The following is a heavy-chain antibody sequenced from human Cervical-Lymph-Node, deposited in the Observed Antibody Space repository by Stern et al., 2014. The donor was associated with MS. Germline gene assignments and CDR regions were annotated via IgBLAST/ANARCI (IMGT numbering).Heavy chain of an antibody. D-gene: IGHD6-19*01. V-gene: IGHV7-4-1*02. CDR1: GYTFTNYA. CDR3: ARKYSSGWYDFDY. CDR2: INTNTGNP. J-gene: IGHJ4*02. Sequence: VQLVQSGSDLKKPGASVKLSCKASGYTFTNYAMNWVRQAPGQGLEWMGWINTNTGNPTYAQGFTGRFVFSLDTSVSTAFLQINSLKAEDTAVYYCARKYSSGWYDFDYWGQGTLVTVSS.